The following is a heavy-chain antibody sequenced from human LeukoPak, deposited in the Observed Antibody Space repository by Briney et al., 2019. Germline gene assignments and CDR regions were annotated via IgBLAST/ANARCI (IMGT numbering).Heavy chain of an antibody. V-gene: IGHV4-39*07. CDR1: GGSISSSSYY. J-gene: IGHJ2*01. D-gene: IGHD4-17*01. CDR3: ARDRQEMDYGDYGYFDL. CDR2: IYYSGST. Sequence: SETLSLTCTVSGGSISSSSYYWGWIRQPPGKGLEWIGSIYYSGSTNYNPSLKSRVTISVDTSKNQFSQKLSSVTAADTAVYYCARDRQEMDYGDYGYFDLWGRGTLVTVSS.